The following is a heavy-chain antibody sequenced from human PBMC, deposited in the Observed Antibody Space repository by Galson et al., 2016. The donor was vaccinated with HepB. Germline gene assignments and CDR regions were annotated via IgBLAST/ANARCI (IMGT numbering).Heavy chain of an antibody. V-gene: IGHV3-23*01. D-gene: IGHD6-19*01. CDR3: AKEISVAGVNGLPSDY. J-gene: IGHJ4*02. CDR2: ISASGAGT. CDR1: GFTFSNYA. Sequence: SLRLSCAASGFTFSNYAMHWVRQAPEKGLEWVSGISASGAGTYYADSVKGRFTISRDNFKNTLYLQMNSLRAEDTAVYYCAKEISVAGVNGLPSDYWGQGTLVTVSS.